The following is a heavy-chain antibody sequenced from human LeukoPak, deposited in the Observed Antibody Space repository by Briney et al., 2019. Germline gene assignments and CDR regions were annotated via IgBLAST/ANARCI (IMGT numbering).Heavy chain of an antibody. V-gene: IGHV4-34*01. Sequence: SETLSLTCGVSGGSFSTFYWNWIRQHPGKGLEWIGEINHNGNTNYNPPLKGQVTLSVDRSKNQFSLKLRSVTAADTALYYCATVAIRAEFHFDHWGQGLLVTVSS. CDR3: ATVAIRAEFHFDH. D-gene: IGHD3-10*01. CDR1: GGSFSTFY. CDR2: INHNGNT. J-gene: IGHJ4*02.